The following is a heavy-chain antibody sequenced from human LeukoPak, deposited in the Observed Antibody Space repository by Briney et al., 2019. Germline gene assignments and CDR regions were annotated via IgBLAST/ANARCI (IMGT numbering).Heavy chain of an antibody. Sequence: ASVKVSCKASGYTFTSYGISWVRQAPGQGLEWMGWINPNSGGTNYAQKFQGRVTMTRDTSISTAYMELSRLRSDDTAVYYCARDAYYDILTGYNWFDPWGQGTLVTVSS. CDR3: ARDAYYDILTGYNWFDP. CDR2: INPNSGGT. V-gene: IGHV1-2*02. J-gene: IGHJ5*02. D-gene: IGHD3-9*01. CDR1: GYTFTSYG.